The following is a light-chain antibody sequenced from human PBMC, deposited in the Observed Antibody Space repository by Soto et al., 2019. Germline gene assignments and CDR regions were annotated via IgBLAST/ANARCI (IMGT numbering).Light chain of an antibody. Sequence: DIQLTQSPSSLSASVGDRVTISGRASQGISTFLAWYQQKPGKAPKSLIKTASTLQSGVPSRFSGSGSDTDFILTIGSLQPEDFATYYCQQYSSYPRTFGQGTRLDLK. J-gene: IGKJ5*01. CDR3: QQYSSYPRT. V-gene: IGKV1-16*01. CDR1: QGISTF. CDR2: TAS.